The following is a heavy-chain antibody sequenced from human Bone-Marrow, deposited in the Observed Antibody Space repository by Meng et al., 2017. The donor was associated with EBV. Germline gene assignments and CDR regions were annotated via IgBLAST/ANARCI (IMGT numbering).Heavy chain of an antibody. CDR3: ASPAFDY. J-gene: IGHJ4*02. CDR2: INAATGDT. Sequence: QLVQSGAEVKKPGASGRVSCKASGYTFITYAMHWLRQAPGQRLEWMGWINAATGDTKYSQNFQGRVTITRDTSASTAYLEVSSLRSEDTAVYYCASPAFDYWGQGTLVTVAS. V-gene: IGHV1-3*01. CDR1: GYTFITYA.